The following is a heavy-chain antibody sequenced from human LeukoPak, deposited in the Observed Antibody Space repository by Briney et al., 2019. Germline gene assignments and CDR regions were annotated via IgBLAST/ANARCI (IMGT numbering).Heavy chain of an antibody. CDR3: ARDRNYYGSGTYYFDY. CDR1: GFTFRSYE. D-gene: IGHD3-10*01. Sequence: GGSLRLSCTGSGFTFRSYEMSWVRQAPGKGLEWISYISSSGTTMYYADSVKGRFTISRDNAKNFVYLQMNSLRAEDTAVYYCARDRNYYGSGTYYFDYWGQGTLVTVSS. J-gene: IGHJ4*02. CDR2: ISSSGTTM. V-gene: IGHV3-48*03.